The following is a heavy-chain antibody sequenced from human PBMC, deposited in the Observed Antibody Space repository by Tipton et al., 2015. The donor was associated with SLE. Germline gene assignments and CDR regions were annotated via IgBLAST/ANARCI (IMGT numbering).Heavy chain of an antibody. D-gene: IGHD1-7*01. J-gene: IGHJ5*02. CDR1: GGSVSSGSYY. CDR3: ARAEDNWNYNWFDP. CDR2: IYYSGST. Sequence: TLSLTCTVSGGSVSSGSYYWSWIRQPPGKGLEWIGYIYYSGSTNYNPSLKSRVTISVDTSKNQFSLKLSSVTAADTAVYYCARAEDNWNYNWFDPWGQGTLVTVSS. V-gene: IGHV4-61*01.